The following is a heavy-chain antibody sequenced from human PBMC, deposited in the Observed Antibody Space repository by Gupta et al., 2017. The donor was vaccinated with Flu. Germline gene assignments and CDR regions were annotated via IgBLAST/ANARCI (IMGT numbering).Heavy chain of an antibody. V-gene: IGHV4-38-2*01. CDR2: IYHSGST. J-gene: IGHJ3*02. D-gene: IGHD4-17*01. CDR3: ARVTYGGDAFDI. CDR1: GYSLSSGYY. Sequence: QVQLQESGPGLVKPSETLSLTCAVSGYSLSSGYYWGWIRQPPGKGLEWIGSIYHSGSTYYNPSLKSRVTISVDTSKNQFSLKLSSVTAADTAVYYCARVTYGGDAFDIWGQGTMVTVSS.